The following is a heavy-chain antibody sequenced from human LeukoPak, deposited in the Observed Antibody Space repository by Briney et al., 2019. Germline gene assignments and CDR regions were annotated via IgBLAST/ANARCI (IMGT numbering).Heavy chain of an antibody. CDR2: INHSGST. CDR1: GGSFSGYY. V-gene: IGHV4-34*01. D-gene: IGHD6-13*01. CDR3: ARTPYSSSTHYFDY. J-gene: IGHJ4*02. Sequence: SETLSLTCAVYGGSFSGYYCGWIRQPPGKGLEWIGEINHSGSTNYNPSLKSRVTISVDTSKNQFSLKPSSVTAADTAVYYCARTPYSSSTHYFDYWGQGTLVTVSS.